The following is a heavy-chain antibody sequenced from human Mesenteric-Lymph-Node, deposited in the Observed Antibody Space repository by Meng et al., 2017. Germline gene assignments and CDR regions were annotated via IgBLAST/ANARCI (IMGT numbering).Heavy chain of an antibody. J-gene: IGHJ4*02. Sequence: KVSCKGSGYSFTTNWIGWVRQMPGKGLEWMGSINPADSEIRYGPSFQGQVTISGDKSNSTAYLQWSSLKASETAMYYCARQGDGNTSWRTVVYWGQGTLVTVSS. CDR2: INPADSEI. V-gene: IGHV5-51*01. CDR1: GYSFTTNW. CDR3: ARQGDGNTSWRTVVY. D-gene: IGHD2-2*01.